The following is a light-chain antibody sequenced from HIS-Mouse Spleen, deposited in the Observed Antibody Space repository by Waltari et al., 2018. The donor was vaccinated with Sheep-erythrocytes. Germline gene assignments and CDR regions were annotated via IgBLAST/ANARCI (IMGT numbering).Light chain of an antibody. CDR3: QAWDSSTAVV. Sequence: SYELTQPPSVSVSPGQTASITCSGDKLGDKYACWYQQKPGQSPVLVIYKDSKRPAGSPERFSGSNSGNTASLPISGTQAMDEADYYCQAWDSSTAVVFGGGTKLTVL. CDR2: KDS. CDR1: KLGDKY. V-gene: IGLV3-1*01. J-gene: IGLJ2*01.